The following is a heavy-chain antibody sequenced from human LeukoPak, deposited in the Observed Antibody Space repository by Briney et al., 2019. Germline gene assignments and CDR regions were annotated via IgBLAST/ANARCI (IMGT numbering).Heavy chain of an antibody. CDR1: GGSISRYY. CDR3: AKVGDFGSGTSFDY. V-gene: IGHV4-59*01. J-gene: IGHJ4*02. Sequence: SETLSLTCTVSGGSISRYYWSWIRQPPGKELEWIGYIYYSGSTNYNPSLKSRVIISIDTSKHQLSLMLSSVTAADTAVYYCAKVGDFGSGTSFDYWGQGTLVTVSS. D-gene: IGHD3-10*01. CDR2: IYYSGST.